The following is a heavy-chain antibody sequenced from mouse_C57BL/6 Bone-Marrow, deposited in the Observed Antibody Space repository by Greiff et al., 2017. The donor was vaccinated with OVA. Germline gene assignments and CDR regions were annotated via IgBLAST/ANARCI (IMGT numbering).Heavy chain of an antibody. Sequence: EVQVVESGGDLVKPGGSLKLSCAASGFTFSSYGMYWVRQTPDKRLEWVATISSGGSYTSYPDSVKGRFTISRDNDKNTLYLQMSRLKSEDTAMYYCARRNYNGSSLYFDVWGTGTTVTVSS. CDR2: ISSGGSYT. CDR1: GFTFSSYG. V-gene: IGHV5-6*01. J-gene: IGHJ1*03. CDR3: ARRNYNGSSLYFDV. D-gene: IGHD1-1*01.